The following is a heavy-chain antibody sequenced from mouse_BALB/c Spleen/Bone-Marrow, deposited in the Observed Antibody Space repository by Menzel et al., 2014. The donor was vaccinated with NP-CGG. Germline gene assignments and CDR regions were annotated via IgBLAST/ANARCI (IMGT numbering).Heavy chain of an antibody. D-gene: IGHD2-4*01. V-gene: IGHV5-6-3*01. J-gene: IGHJ3*01. Sequence: EVMLVESGGGLVQPGGSLKLSCAASGFTFSSYGMSWVRQAPDKRLELVATINSNGGSTYYPDSVKGRFTISRDNAKNTLYLQMNSLKSENTAMYYCARDMITTREFTYWGQGTLVTVSA. CDR1: GFTFSSYG. CDR2: INSNGGST. CDR3: ARDMITTREFTY.